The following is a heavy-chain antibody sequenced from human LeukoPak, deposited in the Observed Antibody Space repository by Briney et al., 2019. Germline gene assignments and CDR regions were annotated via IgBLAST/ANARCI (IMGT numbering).Heavy chain of an antibody. CDR3: AREDYDILTGLID. CDR1: GGSFSGYY. D-gene: IGHD3-9*01. J-gene: IGHJ4*02. Sequence: SETLSLTCAVYGGSFSGYYWSWIRQPPGKGLEWIGEINHSGSTNYNPSLKSRVTISVDTSKNQFSLKLSSVTAADTAVYYCAREDYDILTGLIDWGQGTLVTVSS. CDR2: INHSGST. V-gene: IGHV4-34*01.